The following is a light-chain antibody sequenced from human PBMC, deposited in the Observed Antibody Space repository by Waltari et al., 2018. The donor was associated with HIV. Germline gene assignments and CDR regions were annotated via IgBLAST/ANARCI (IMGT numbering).Light chain of an antibody. V-gene: IGLV1-47*01. CDR2: RDN. CDR3: AAWDDSLSGLYV. J-gene: IGLJ1*01. Sequence: QSVLTQPPSASGTPGQRVTISCSGSSSNLGGNFVYWYQQLPGTAPKLLIYRDNQRPSGVPDRFSGSKSGTSASLAINGLRSEDEADYYCAAWDDSLSGLYVFGTGTKVTVL. CDR1: SSNLGGNF.